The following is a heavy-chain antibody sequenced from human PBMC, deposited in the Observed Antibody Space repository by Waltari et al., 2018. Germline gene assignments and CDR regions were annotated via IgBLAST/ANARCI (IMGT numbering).Heavy chain of an antibody. J-gene: IGHJ4*02. Sequence: EVQLAESGGGLVQPGRSLRLSCTASGFDFVDYAMTWVRQVPGKGLEWVGFIRSKTYGGAPEYAASVKGRFTISRDDSKSVAYLQMNSLRTEDTALYYCTRADGMTDLDYWGQGALVTVSS. CDR1: GFDFVDYA. V-gene: IGHV3-49*04. CDR3: TRADGMTDLDY. CDR2: IRSKTYGGAP.